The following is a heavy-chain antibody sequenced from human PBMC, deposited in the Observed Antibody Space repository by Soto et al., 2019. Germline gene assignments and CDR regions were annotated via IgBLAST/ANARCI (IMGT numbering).Heavy chain of an antibody. J-gene: IGHJ6*02. D-gene: IGHD6-13*01. CDR2: IYYSGST. CDR1: GGSISSYY. CDR3: ARGGIAAAGRWRDYYYYGMDV. Sequence: RSLTCTVSGGSISSYYWSWIRQPPGKGLEWIGYIYYSGSTNYNPSLKSRVTISVDTSKNQFSLKLSSVTAADTAVYYCARGGIAAAGRWRDYYYYGMDVWGQGTTVTVSS. V-gene: IGHV4-59*01.